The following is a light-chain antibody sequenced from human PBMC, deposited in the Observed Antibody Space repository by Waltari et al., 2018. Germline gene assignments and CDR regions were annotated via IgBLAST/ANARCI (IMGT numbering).Light chain of an antibody. CDR2: KAS. J-gene: IGKJ3*01. V-gene: IGKV1-5*03. CDR1: QSISSW. Sequence: DIQMTQSPSTLSASVGDRVTITCRASQSISSWLAWYQQKPGKAPKLLIYKASSLESGVPSRFSGSGSGTEFTLTISSLQPDDFATYYCQQYNSYSGTFDPGTKVDIK. CDR3: QQYNSYSGT.